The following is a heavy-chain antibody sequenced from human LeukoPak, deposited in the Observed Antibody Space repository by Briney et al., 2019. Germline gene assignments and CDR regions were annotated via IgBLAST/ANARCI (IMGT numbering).Heavy chain of an antibody. D-gene: IGHD3-10*01. J-gene: IGHJ4*02. CDR3: ARYSSGSYYNVFMMDY. CDR1: GYTFTGYY. V-gene: IGHV1-2*06. CDR2: INPNSGGT. Sequence: ASVKVSCKASGYTFTGYYMHWVRQAPGQGLEWMGRINPNSGGTNYAQKLQGRVTMTTDTSTSTAYMELRSLRSDDTAVYYCARYSSGSYYNVFMMDYWGQGTLVTVSS.